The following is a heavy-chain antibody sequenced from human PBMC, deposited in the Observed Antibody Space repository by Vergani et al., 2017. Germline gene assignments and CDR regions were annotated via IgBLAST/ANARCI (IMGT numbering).Heavy chain of an antibody. CDR2: IYHSGST. V-gene: IGHV4-38-2*02. D-gene: IGHD3-16*01. CDR1: GYSISSGYY. CDR3: AGDSGGYVWGSYEAWFDP. Sequence: QVQLQESGPGLVKPSETLSLTCTVSGYSISSGYYWGWIRQPPGKGLEWIGSIYHSGSTYYNPSLKSRVTISVDTSKNQFSLKLSSVTAADTAGYYCAGDSGGYVWGSYEAWFDPWGQGTLVTVSS. J-gene: IGHJ5*02.